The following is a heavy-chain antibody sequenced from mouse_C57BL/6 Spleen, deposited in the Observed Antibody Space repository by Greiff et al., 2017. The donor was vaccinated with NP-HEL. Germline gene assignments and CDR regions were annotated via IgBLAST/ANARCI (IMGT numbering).Heavy chain of an antibody. J-gene: IGHJ4*01. V-gene: IGHV1-39*01. CDR1: GYSFTDYN. CDR3: ARWGGRPEYGNGGAMDY. D-gene: IGHD2-1*01. Sequence: EVQLQQSGPELVKPGASVKISCKASGYSFTDYNMNWVKQSNGKSLEWIGVINPNYGTTSYNQKFKGKATLTVDPSSSTAYMQLNSLTSEDSAVYYCARWGGRPEYGNGGAMDYWGQGTSVTVSS. CDR2: INPNYGTT.